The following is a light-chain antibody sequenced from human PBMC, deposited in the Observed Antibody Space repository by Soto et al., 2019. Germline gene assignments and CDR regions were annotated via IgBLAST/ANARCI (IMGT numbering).Light chain of an antibody. CDR3: QQHNQWPIT. V-gene: IGKV3D-15*01. CDR2: YIS. Sequence: EFVMTQSPATLSVSPGETASLSCRASQSAGNFLAWYQQKPGQAPRLLIYYISTRATGIPARFSGSGSGTEFTLTINSLQSEDSAVYYCQQHNQWPITFGQGTRLEIK. CDR1: QSAGNF. J-gene: IGKJ5*01.